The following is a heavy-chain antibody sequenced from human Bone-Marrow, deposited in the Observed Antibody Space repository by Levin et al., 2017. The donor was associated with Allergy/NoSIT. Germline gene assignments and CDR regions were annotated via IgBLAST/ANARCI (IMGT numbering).Heavy chain of an antibody. V-gene: IGHV4-34*09. Sequence: SCAVHGGSFSGYYWSWIRQPPGKGLEWIGEINHRGSTKSNPSLKSRVTISGDTSKNLFSLTLNSVTAADTAIYYCARGITVFGVVLAVNDAFDVWGQGTMVTVSS. J-gene: IGHJ3*01. CDR2: INHRGST. CDR1: GGSFSGYY. D-gene: IGHD3-3*01. CDR3: ARGITVFGVVLAVNDAFDV.